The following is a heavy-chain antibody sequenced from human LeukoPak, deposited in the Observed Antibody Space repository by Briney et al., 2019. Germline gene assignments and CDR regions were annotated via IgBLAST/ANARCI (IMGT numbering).Heavy chain of an antibody. J-gene: IGHJ3*02. CDR3: ARGYYDSSGYYPEGAFDI. CDR1: GGSFSGYY. V-gene: IGHV4-34*01. Sequence: PSETLSLTCAVYGGSFSGYYWSWIRQPPGKGLEWIGEINHSGSTNYNPSLKSRVTISVDTSKNQFSLKLSSVTAADTAVYYCARGYYDSSGYYPEGAFDIWGQGTMVTVSS. D-gene: IGHD3-22*01. CDR2: INHSGST.